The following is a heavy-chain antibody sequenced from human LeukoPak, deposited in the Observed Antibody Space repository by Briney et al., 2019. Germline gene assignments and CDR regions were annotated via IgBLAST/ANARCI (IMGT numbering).Heavy chain of an antibody. CDR2: ISSSSIYT. D-gene: IGHD3-3*01. J-gene: IGHJ4*02. CDR1: GFTFSDYY. Sequence: GGSLRLTCAVSGFTFSDYYMSWIRQAPGKGLEWVSYISSSSIYTNYADSVKGRFTISRDDAKNSLYLQMNSLGAEDTAVYYCARESGYPDYWGQGTLVTVSS. CDR3: ARESGYPDY. V-gene: IGHV3-11*06.